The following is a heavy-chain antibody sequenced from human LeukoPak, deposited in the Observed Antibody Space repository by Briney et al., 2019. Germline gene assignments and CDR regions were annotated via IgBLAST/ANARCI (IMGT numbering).Heavy chain of an antibody. CDR3: AKDHIRRDGYSDFDY. Sequence: GGSLRLSCAASGFSFSSYAMSWVRQAPGKGLEWVSGISDSGTGTYYADSVKGRFTISRDNSKNTLFLQMNSLRAEDTAVYYCAKDHIRRDGYSDFDYWGQGTLVTVSS. CDR1: GFSFSSYA. CDR2: ISDSGTGT. J-gene: IGHJ4*02. D-gene: IGHD5-24*01. V-gene: IGHV3-23*01.